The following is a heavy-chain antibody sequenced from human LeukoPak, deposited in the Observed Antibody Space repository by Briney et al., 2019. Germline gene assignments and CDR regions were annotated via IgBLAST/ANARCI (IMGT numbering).Heavy chain of an antibody. CDR3: ARPEDGNSSSWYYFDY. Sequence: ASVKVSCKVSGYTLTELSMHWVRQAPGQGLEWMGGFDPEDGETIYAQKFQGRVTMTEDTSTDTAYMELSSLRSEDTAVYYCARPEDGNSSSWYYFDYWGQGTLVTVSS. CDR1: GYTLTELS. V-gene: IGHV1-24*01. CDR2: FDPEDGET. J-gene: IGHJ4*02. D-gene: IGHD6-13*01.